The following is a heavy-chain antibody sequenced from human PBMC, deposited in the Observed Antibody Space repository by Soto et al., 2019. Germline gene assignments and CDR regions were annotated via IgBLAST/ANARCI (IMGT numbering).Heavy chain of an antibody. CDR1: GFTFSNFG. J-gene: IGHJ4*02. V-gene: IGHV3-30*18. CDR3: AKFWGPVKAAVDDY. Sequence: QVQLVESGGGVVQPGRSLRLSCAASGFTFSNFGMHWVRQAPGKGLEWVASISYDGNIKYSADSVKGRFTISRDNSKNTLYLQMNSLRSEYTAVYYWAKFWGPVKAAVDDYWGQGTLVTVSS. D-gene: IGHD6-13*01. CDR2: ISYDGNIK.